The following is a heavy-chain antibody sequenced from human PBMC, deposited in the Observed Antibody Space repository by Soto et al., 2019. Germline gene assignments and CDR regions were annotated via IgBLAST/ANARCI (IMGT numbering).Heavy chain of an antibody. CDR2: VIPIFGTA. CDR1: GGTFSSYA. V-gene: IGHV1-69*12. CDR3: ARDRRITGTAGWFDP. Sequence: QVQLVQSGAEVKKPGSSVKVSCKASGGTFSSYAISWVRQAPGQGLEWMGGVIPIFGTANYAQKFQGRATITADECTSTDYMELSSLRSEDTAVYYGARDRRITGTAGWFDPWGQGTLVTVSS. J-gene: IGHJ5*02. D-gene: IGHD1-20*01.